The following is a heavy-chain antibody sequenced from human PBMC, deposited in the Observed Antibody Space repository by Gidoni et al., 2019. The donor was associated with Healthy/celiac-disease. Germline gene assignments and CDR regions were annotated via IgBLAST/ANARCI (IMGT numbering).Heavy chain of an antibody. D-gene: IGHD6-19*01. CDR3: ARVGGSGWYGGDWFDP. J-gene: IGHJ5*02. CDR1: GLPFVVNE. V-gene: IGHV3-48*03. CDR2: ISSSGSTI. Sequence: EVQLVESGGGLVRLGGSRGLPCPPSGLPFVVNEMNWVRQAPGKGLEWVSYISSSGSTIYYADSVKGRFTISRDNAKNSLYLQMNSLRAEDTAVYYCARVGGSGWYGGDWFDPWGQGTLVTVSS.